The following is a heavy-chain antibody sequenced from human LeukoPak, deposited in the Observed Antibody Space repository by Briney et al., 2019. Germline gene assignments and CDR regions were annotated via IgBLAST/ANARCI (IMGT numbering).Heavy chain of an antibody. CDR2: IIPIFGTA. D-gene: IGHD3-22*01. CDR1: GGTFSSYA. Sequence: GASVKVSCKASGGTFSSYAISWVRPAPGQGLEWMGGIIPIFGTANYAQKFQGRVTITADESTSTAYMELSSLRSEDTAVYYCARTNYYDSSGYYFDYWGQGTLVTVSS. CDR3: ARTNYYDSSGYYFDY. J-gene: IGHJ4*02. V-gene: IGHV1-69*13.